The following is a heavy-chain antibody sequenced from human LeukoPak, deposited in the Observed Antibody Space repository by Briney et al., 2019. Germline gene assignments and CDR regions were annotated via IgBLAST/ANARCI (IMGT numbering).Heavy chain of an antibody. D-gene: IGHD3-16*01. J-gene: IGHJ4*02. Sequence: PGGSLRLSCAASGFTFSSYSMNWVRQAPGRGLEWVSYISSSSSTIYYADSVKGRFTISRDNAKNSLYLQMNSLRAEDTAVYYCAASSGVTLGRFWGQGALVTVSS. CDR2: ISSSSSTI. V-gene: IGHV3-48*01. CDR3: AASSGVTLGRF. CDR1: GFTFSSYS.